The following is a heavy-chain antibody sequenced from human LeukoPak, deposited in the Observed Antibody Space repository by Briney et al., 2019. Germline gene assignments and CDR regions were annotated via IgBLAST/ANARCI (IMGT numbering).Heavy chain of an antibody. V-gene: IGHV3-30*04. CDR3: ARDSGMITFGGVIVKGDYFNY. J-gene: IGHJ4*02. CDR2: ISYDGSNK. CDR1: GFTFSSYA. D-gene: IGHD3-16*02. Sequence: GGSLRLSCAASGFTFSSYAVHWVRQAPGKGLEWVALISYDGSNKYYADSAKGRFTISRDNSKNTLYLQMNSLRAEDTAVYYCARDSGMITFGGVIVKGDYFNYWGQGTLVTVSS.